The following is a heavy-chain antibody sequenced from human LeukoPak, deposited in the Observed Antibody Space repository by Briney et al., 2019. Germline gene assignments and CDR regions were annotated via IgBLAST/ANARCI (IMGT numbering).Heavy chain of an antibody. CDR1: GFTFSSYS. D-gene: IGHD3-3*01. CDR3: ARGASGRNYDFWSGYYLGYYYYYGMDV. CDR2: ISSSSSYI. Sequence: GGSLRLSCAASGFTFSSYSMNWVRQAPGKGLEWVSSISSSSSYIYYADSVKGRFTISRDNAKNSLYLQMNSLRAEDTAVYYCARGASGRNYDFWSGYYLGYYYYYGMDVWGQGTTVTVSS. V-gene: IGHV3-21*01. J-gene: IGHJ6*02.